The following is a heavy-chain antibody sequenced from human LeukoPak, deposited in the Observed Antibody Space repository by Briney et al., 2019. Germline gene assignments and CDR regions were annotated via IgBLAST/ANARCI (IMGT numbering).Heavy chain of an antibody. CDR2: ISHDGSTK. CDR1: GLTISTYG. CDR3: ARDRTMVRGVIAYGMDV. J-gene: IGHJ6*04. D-gene: IGHD3-10*01. V-gene: IGHV3-30*03. Sequence: GGSLRLSCAASGLTISTYGMHWVRQAPGKGLEWVAIISHDGSTKYYADSVKGRLTISRDNSKNTLYLQMNSLRAEDTAVYYCARDRTMVRGVIAYGMDVWGKGTTVTVSS.